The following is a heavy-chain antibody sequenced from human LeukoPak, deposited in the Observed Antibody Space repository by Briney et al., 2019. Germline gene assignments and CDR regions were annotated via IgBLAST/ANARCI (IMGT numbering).Heavy chain of an antibody. V-gene: IGHV3-23*01. CDR3: AKWFPLLDSTSCLGGGCNAFDI. CDR2: ISGSDDGI. CDR1: GFTFNTYA. J-gene: IGHJ3*02. Sequence: PGGSLRLSCAASGFTFNTYAMTWVRQAPGKGLEWVSAISGSDDGIYYSDSVKGRFTISRDNSKNTLYLQMNSLRAEDTAVYYCAKWFPLLDSTSCLGGGCNAFDIWGQGTMVTVSS. D-gene: IGHD2-2*01.